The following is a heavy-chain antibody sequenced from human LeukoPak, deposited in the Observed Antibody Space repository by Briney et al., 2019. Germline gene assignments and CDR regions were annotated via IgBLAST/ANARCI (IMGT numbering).Heavy chain of an antibody. CDR3: AKDLYDFWSGYGSNFGY. Sequence: GGSLRLSCAASGFTFSSYGMHWVRQAPGKGLEWVAVISYDGSNKYYADSVKGRFTISRDNSKNTLYLQMNSLRAEDTAVYYCAKDLYDFWSGYGSNFGYWGQGTLVTVSS. CDR1: GFTFSSYG. D-gene: IGHD3-3*01. V-gene: IGHV3-30*18. J-gene: IGHJ4*02. CDR2: ISYDGSNK.